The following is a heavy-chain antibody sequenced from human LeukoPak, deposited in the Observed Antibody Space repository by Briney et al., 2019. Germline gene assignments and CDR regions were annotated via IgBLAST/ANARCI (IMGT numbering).Heavy chain of an antibody. V-gene: IGHV3-23*01. D-gene: IGHD6-6*01. J-gene: IGHJ4*02. CDR2: ISGSGGST. CDR3: ATRPVYSSSGHFDY. CDR1: GFTFSSYA. Sequence: GGSLRLSCAASGFTFSSYAMSWVRQAPGKGLEWVSAISGSGGSTYYADSVKGRFTISRDNSKNTLYLQMNSLRAEDTAVYYCATRPVYSSSGHFDYWGQGTLVTVSS.